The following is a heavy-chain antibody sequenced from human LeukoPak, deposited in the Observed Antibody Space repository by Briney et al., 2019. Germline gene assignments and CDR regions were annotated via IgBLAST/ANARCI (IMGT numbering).Heavy chain of an antibody. Sequence: GGSLRLSCSASGFTFNNYGMHWVRQAPGKGLQWVSSIKRNGDKLIYVDSVKGRFTISRDDAKNSLYLQMNSLRAEDTALYYCARRTSNWAFDMWGQGLMVTASS. CDR1: GFTFNNYG. J-gene: IGHJ3*02. D-gene: IGHD1-1*01. CDR3: ARRTSNWAFDM. CDR2: IKRNGDKL. V-gene: IGHV3-9*01.